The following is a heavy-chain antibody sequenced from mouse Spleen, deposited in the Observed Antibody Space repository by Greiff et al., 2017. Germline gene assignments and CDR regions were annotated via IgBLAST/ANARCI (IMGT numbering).Heavy chain of an antibody. D-gene: IGHD1-1*01. CDR1: GYSITSGYY. Sequence: EVQLVESGPGLVKPSQSLSLTCSVTGYSITSGYYWNWIRQFPGNKLEWMGYISYDGSNNYNPSLKNRISITRDTSKNQFFLKLNSVTTEDTATYYCAGYGSSYADYWGQGTTLTVSS. V-gene: IGHV3-6*01. CDR3: AGYGSSYADY. J-gene: IGHJ2*01. CDR2: ISYDGSN.